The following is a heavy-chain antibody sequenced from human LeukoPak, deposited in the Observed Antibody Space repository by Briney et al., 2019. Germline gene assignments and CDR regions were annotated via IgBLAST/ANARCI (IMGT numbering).Heavy chain of an antibody. CDR2: INPNSGGT. J-gene: IGHJ3*02. CDR1: GGTFSSYA. V-gene: IGHV1-2*02. Sequence: ASVKVSCKASGGTFSSYAISWVRQAPGQGLEWMGGINPNSGGTNYAQKFQGRVTMTRDTSINTAYMELARLRSDDTAVYYCASGVVPAAAVTGDAFDIWGQGTMVTVSS. CDR3: ASGVVPAAAVTGDAFDI. D-gene: IGHD2-2*01.